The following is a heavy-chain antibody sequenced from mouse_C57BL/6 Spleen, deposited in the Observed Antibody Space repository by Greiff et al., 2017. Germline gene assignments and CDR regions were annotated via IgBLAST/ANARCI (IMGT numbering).Heavy chain of an antibody. CDR2: IYPRDGST. D-gene: IGHD2-4*01. Sequence: QVQLQQSGPELVKPGASVKLSCKASGYTFTSYDINWVKQRPGQGLEWIGWIYPRDGSTKYNEKFKGKATLTVDTSSSTAYMELHSLTSEDSAVYFCAREGGFYYDYDGGFAYWGQGTLVTVSA. CDR3: AREGGFYYDYDGGFAY. V-gene: IGHV1-85*01. CDR1: GYTFTSYD. J-gene: IGHJ3*01.